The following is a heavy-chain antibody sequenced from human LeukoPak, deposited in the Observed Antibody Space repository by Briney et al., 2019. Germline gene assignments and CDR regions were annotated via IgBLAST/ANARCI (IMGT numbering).Heavy chain of an antibody. J-gene: IGHJ4*02. CDR1: GGTFSSYA. CDR2: ISAYNGNT. CDR3: ARDLLAYCSGGTCPFRY. D-gene: IGHD2-15*01. Sequence: EASVKVSCKASGGTFSSYAISWVRQAPGQGLEWMGWISAYNGNTNYAQKLQGRVTMTTDTSTSTAYMELRSLGSDDTAVYYCARDLLAYCSGGTCPFRYWGQGTLVTVSS. V-gene: IGHV1-18*01.